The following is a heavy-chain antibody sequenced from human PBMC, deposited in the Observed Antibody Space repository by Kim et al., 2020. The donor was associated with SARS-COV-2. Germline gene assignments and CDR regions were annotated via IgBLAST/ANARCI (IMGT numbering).Heavy chain of an antibody. D-gene: IGHD2-2*01. Sequence: ADSVKGRFTISRDNSKNTLYLQMTSLRSEDTAVYYCVKGGSSNLLYYGLDIWGQGTTVTVSS. CDR3: VKGGSSNLLYYGLDI. J-gene: IGHJ6*02. V-gene: IGHV3-64D*09.